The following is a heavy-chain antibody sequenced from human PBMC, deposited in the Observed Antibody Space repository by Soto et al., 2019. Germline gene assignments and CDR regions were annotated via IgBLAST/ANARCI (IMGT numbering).Heavy chain of an antibody. J-gene: IGHJ4*02. D-gene: IGHD1-1*01. CDR2: INHSGIT. CDR3: VRGPYNYNSRYFDY. CDR1: GGSFSGYC. V-gene: IGHV4-34*01. Sequence: GPGPRTTSETLSLTCTVSGGSFSGYCWTWIRQPPGKGLEWLAEINHSGITNYNPSVERRGSMSLDTSKNQFSLRLYPVPAADTAVYFWVRGPYNYNSRYFDYWGEGTLATVSS.